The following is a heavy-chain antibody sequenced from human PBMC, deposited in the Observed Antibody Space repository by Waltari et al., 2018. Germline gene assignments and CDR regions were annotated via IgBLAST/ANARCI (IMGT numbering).Heavy chain of an antibody. CDR1: GFTFSDYG. V-gene: IGHV3-74*01. CDR3: ARDHSPVSFGWLAGL. Sequence: VQLVESGGGEVQPGRSLRLSCAASGFTFSDYGMHWVRHVPGKGLVWVSRINSDGSSTTYADSVRGRFTVSRDNAKNTLYLQMKSLGAEDTAIYYCARDHSPVSFGWLAGLWGQGTLVTVSS. J-gene: IGHJ4*02. CDR2: INSDGSST. D-gene: IGHD3-9*01.